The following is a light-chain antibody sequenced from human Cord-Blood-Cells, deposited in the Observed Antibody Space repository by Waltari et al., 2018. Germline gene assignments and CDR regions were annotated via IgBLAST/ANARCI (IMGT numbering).Light chain of an antibody. Sequence: EIVMTQSPDPLSVSPGDRATLSCRASQSVSSNLAWYQQKPGQAPRLLIYGASTRATGIPARFSGSGSGTEFTLTISSLQFEDFAVYYCQQYNNWPRTFGQGTKVEIK. CDR1: QSVSSN. CDR2: GAS. CDR3: QQYNNWPRT. V-gene: IGKV3-15*01. J-gene: IGKJ1*01.